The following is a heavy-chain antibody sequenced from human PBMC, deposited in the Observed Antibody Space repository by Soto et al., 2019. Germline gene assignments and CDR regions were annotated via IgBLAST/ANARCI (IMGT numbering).Heavy chain of an antibody. J-gene: IGHJ4*02. D-gene: IGHD3-22*01. Sequence: QLHLQESGSGLVKPSQTLSLTCGVSGASISLVGYSWSWIRQPPGKGLEWIGYISHRGNTYYNPSLRSRVTISVDRSKNEFSLNLRSVTAADTAMYYCVRYDSSGDFDYWGQGTLVTVSS. V-gene: IGHV4-30-2*01. CDR1: GASISLVGYS. CDR2: ISHRGNT. CDR3: VRYDSSGDFDY.